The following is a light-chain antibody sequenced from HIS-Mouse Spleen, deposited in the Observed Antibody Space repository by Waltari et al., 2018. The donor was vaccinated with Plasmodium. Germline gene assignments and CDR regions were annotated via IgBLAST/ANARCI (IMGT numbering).Light chain of an antibody. V-gene: IGLV8-61*01. Sequence: QTVVTQEPSFSVSPGGTVTLTCGLSSGSVSTSYYPSWYQQTPGQAPRTLIYSTNPRSSGVPDRVSGSSLGNKAALTITGAQADDESDYYCVLYMGSGIWVFGGGTKLTVL. J-gene: IGLJ2*01. CDR1: SGSVSTSYY. CDR2: STN. CDR3: VLYMGSGIWV.